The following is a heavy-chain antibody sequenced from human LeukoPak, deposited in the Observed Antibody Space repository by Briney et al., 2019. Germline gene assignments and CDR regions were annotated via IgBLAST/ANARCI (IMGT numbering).Heavy chain of an antibody. V-gene: IGHV3-48*03. CDR1: VFTFSSYE. D-gene: IGHD5-24*01. Sequence: GGPLRLSCAASVFTFSSYEMNWVRQAPGKGLEWVSYISSSGSTIYYADSVKGRFTISRDNAKNSLYLQMNSLRAEDPAVYYCASSRWLRGFDYWGRGTLVTVSS. CDR3: ASSRWLRGFDY. CDR2: ISSSGSTI. J-gene: IGHJ4*02.